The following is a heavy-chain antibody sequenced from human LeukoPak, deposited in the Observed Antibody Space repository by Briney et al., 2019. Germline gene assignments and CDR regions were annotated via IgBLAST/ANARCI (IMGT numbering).Heavy chain of an antibody. J-gene: IGHJ4*02. V-gene: IGHV3-30*02. CDR2: IRYDGINK. CDR1: GFNFSSFG. Sequence: GGALRLSCVASGFNFSSFGMHWVRQAPGKGLEWVTFIRYDGINKYYADSVKGRFTISRDNSGNTMYLQINSLRPEDTAVYYCARSYGGNYFDYWGQGTLVTVSS. CDR3: ARSYGGNYFDY. D-gene: IGHD4-23*01.